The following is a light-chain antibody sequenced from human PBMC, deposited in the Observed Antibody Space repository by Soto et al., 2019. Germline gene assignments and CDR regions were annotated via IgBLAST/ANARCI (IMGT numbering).Light chain of an antibody. CDR3: QVWDSSNDHVI. CDR1: NIGSKG. V-gene: IGLV3-21*04. CDR2: YNT. J-gene: IGLJ2*01. Sequence: SYELTQPPSVSVAPGKTARITCGGNNIGSKGVHWYQQKPCQAPVLVIYYNTDRPSGIPERFSGSNSGNTATLTISRVEAGDEADYYCQVWDSSNDHVIFGGGTKLTVL.